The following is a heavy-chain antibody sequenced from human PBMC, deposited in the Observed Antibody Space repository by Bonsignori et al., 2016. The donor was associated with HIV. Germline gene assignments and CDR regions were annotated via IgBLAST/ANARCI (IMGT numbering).Heavy chain of an antibody. J-gene: IGHJ4*02. Sequence: ASVKVSCKASGYTFTSYYMHWVRQAPGQGLEWMGIINPSGGSTSYAQKFQGRVTMTRDTSTSTVYMELSSLRSEDTAVYYCARVSPQLGINSFFDYWGQGTLVTVSS. V-gene: IGHV1-46*01. CDR1: GYTFTSYY. CDR3: ARVSPQLGINSFFDY. CDR2: INPSGGST. D-gene: IGHD7-27*01.